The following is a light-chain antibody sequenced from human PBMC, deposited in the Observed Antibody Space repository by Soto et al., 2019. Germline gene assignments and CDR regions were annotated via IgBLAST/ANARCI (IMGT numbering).Light chain of an antibody. J-gene: IGLJ1*01. CDR1: SADIGAFNY. CDR2: DVS. V-gene: IGLV2-14*03. CDR3: NSYTSSSTYV. Sequence: QSVLTQPASVSGSPGQSITISCAGTSADIGAFNYVSWYQHHPGKVPKLLIYDVSNRPSGVSSRFSGSKSANTASLTISGLQAEDEADYYCNSYTSSSTYVFGTGTKVTVL.